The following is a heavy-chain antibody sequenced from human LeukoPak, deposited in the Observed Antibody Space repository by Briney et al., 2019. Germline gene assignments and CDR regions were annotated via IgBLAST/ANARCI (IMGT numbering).Heavy chain of an antibody. CDR3: ARSPSTVTTSWFDP. CDR1: GFTFSSYS. Sequence: PGGSLRRSCAASGFTFSSYSMNWVRQTPGNGLECVSSISSSSSYIYYADSVKGRFTISRDNAKNSLYLQMNRLRAEDTAVYYCARSPSTVTTSWFDPWGQGTLVTVSS. CDR2: ISSSSSYI. J-gene: IGHJ5*02. V-gene: IGHV3-21*01. D-gene: IGHD4-11*01.